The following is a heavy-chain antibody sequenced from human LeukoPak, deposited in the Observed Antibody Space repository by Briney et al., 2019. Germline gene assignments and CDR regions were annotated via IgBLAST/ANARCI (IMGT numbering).Heavy chain of an antibody. CDR3: ARSPVVAATLIFDYYMDV. V-gene: IGHV3-33*01. CDR1: GFTFSSYG. J-gene: IGHJ6*03. D-gene: IGHD2-15*01. CDR2: IWYDGSNK. Sequence: PGGSLRLSCAASGFTFSSYGMHWVRQAPGKGLEWVAVIWYDGSNKYYADSVKGRFTISRDNSKNTLYLQMNSLRAEDTAVYYCARSPVVAATLIFDYYMDVWGKGTMVTVSS.